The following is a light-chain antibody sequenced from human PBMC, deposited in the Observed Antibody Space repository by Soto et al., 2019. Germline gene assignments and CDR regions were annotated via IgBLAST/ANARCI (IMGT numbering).Light chain of an antibody. V-gene: IGKV3-20*01. Sequence: EFVWKLSPGALSFFKRERAPLSCMASRSVTNNYLAWHQQKPGQTPRLLIYGASSRATGIPDRFSGSGSGTDFTLTISRLEPEDFAVYYCQQHGSSPITFGQGTRLEIK. CDR1: RSVTNNY. J-gene: IGKJ5*01. CDR3: QQHGSSPIT. CDR2: GAS.